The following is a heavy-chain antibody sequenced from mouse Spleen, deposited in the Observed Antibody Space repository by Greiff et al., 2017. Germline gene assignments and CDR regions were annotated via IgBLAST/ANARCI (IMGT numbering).Heavy chain of an antibody. CDR2: IWTGGST. V-gene: IGHV2S3*01. CDR1: GFSLTSYE. Sequence: VQVVESGPGLVAPSQSLFITCTVSGFSLTSYEINWVRQPPGKGLEWLGVIWTGGSTNYNSALISRLSISKENSKSVVFLKMNSLQTDDTAIYYCVRYDGGLGFPYWGQGTLVTVSA. J-gene: IGHJ3*01. D-gene: IGHD4-1*01. CDR3: VRYDGGLGFPY.